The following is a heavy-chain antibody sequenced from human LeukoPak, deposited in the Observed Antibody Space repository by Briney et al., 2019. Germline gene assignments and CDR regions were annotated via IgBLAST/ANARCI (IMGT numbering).Heavy chain of an antibody. J-gene: IGHJ2*01. D-gene: IGHD1-26*01. CDR1: GFTSSSYW. CDR2: IKQDGSEK. Sequence: GGSLRLSCAASGFTSSSYWMSWVRQAPGKGLEWVANIKQDGSEKYYVDSVKGRFTISRDNAKNSLYLQMNSLRAEDTAVYYCARGRSGSYWYFDLWGRGTLVTVSS. V-gene: IGHV3-7*01. CDR3: ARGRSGSYWYFDL.